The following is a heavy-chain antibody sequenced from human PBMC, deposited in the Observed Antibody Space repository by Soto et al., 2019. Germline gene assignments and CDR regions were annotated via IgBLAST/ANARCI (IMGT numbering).Heavy chain of an antibody. J-gene: IGHJ6*02. CDR2: LYNTGST. Sequence: PSETLSLTCTVSGGSISRYYWSWIRQTPGKGLGWIGYLYNTGSTIYNPSLESRVTISADTSKNQFSLKLNSLRAEDTAVYYCARDRIPTGMDVWGQGTTVTVSS. CDR3: ARDRIPTGMDV. V-gene: IGHV4-59*12. CDR1: GGSISRYY.